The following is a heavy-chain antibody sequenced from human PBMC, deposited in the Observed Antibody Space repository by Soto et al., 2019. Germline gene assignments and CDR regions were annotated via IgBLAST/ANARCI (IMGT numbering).Heavy chain of an antibody. CDR2: INPNSGGT. CDR3: ARERVVVVPAARHYYYYYGMDV. J-gene: IGHJ6*02. D-gene: IGHD2-2*01. V-gene: IGHV1-2*04. CDR1: GYTFTGYY. Sequence: PGPPVKVSCKASGYTFTGYYMHWVRQAPGQGLEWMGWINPNSGGTNYAQKFQGWVTMTRDTSISTAYMELSRLRSDDTAVYYCARERVVVVPAARHYYYYYGMDVWGQGTTVTVSS.